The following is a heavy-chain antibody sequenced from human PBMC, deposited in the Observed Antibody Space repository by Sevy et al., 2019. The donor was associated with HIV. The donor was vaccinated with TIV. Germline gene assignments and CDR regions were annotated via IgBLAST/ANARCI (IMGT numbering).Heavy chain of an antibody. D-gene: IGHD3-9*01. CDR2: INPNSGGT. CDR1: GYTFTGYY. Sequence: ASVKVSCKASGYTFTGYYMHWVRQAPGQGLEWMGWINPNSGGTNYAQTFQGRVTMTRDTSISTAYMELSRLRSDDTAVYYCARDRYDILTGRYYYYGMDVWGQGTTVTVSS. CDR3: ARDRYDILTGRYYYYGMDV. J-gene: IGHJ6*02. V-gene: IGHV1-2*02.